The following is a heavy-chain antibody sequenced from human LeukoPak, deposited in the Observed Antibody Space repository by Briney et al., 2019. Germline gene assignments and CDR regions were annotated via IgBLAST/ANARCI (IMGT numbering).Heavy chain of an antibody. CDR3: ARTSDDYGDSNAFDI. D-gene: IGHD4-17*01. CDR2: IYYSGST. CDR1: GGSMSPYH. V-gene: IGHV4-59*08. J-gene: IGHJ3*02. Sequence: SETLSLTCTVSGGSMSPYHWSWIRQPPGKGLEWTGYIYYSGSTNYNPSLKSRVTISVDTSKNQFSLKLSSVTAADTAVYYCARTSDDYGDSNAFDIWGQGTMVTVSS.